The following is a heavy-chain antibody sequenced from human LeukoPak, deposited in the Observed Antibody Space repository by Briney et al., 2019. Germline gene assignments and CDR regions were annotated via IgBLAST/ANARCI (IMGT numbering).Heavy chain of an antibody. J-gene: IGHJ6*03. V-gene: IGHV4-59*11. Sequence: PSETLSLTCTVSGGTLSSHYWSWIRQPPGKGLEWIGYIYYSGSTNYNPSLKSRVTISVDTSKNQFSLKLSSVTAAGTAVYYCARARGFDDFWSWNYYYYMDVWGKGTTVTVSS. CDR3: ARARGFDDFWSWNYYYYMDV. CDR1: GGTLSSHY. CDR2: IYYSGST. D-gene: IGHD3-3*01.